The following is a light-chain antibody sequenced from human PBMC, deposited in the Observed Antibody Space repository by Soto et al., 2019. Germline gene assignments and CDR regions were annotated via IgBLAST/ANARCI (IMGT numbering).Light chain of an antibody. CDR1: SSDVGAYNY. CDR3: CSYAGSYSWV. CDR2: DVS. J-gene: IGLJ3*02. Sequence: QSALTQPRSVSGSPGQSVTISCTGTSSDVGAYNYVSWYQHHPGKAPKVMIYDVSERPSGVPDRFSGPKSDNKASLTISGLQAEDEADYYGCSYAGSYSWVFGGGTKLTVL. V-gene: IGLV2-11*01.